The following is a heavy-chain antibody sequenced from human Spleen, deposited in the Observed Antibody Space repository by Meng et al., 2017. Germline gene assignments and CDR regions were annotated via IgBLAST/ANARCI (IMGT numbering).Heavy chain of an antibody. Sequence: QVQVVQSGAEVKKPGASVKVSCNASGYTFTSFGMSWARQAPGQGLEWMGWISTDNGNTNYAQKFQGRVTMTTDTSTTTAYMEMRSLRSDDTALYYCARTTSYYNTWYYFDYWGQGTLVTVSS. D-gene: IGHD3-22*01. V-gene: IGHV1-18*01. J-gene: IGHJ4*02. CDR1: GYTFTSFG. CDR2: ISTDNGNT. CDR3: ARTTSYYNTWYYFDY.